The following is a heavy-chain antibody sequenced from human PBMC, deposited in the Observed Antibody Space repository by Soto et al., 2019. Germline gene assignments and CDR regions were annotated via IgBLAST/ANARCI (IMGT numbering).Heavy chain of an antibody. CDR2: INHSGST. CDR1: GGSFSGYY. CDR3: ARGAYCSGGSCYSEQTNWFDP. V-gene: IGHV4-34*01. J-gene: IGHJ5*02. D-gene: IGHD2-15*01. Sequence: QVQLQQWGAGLLKPSETLSLTCAVYGGSFSGYYWSWIRQPPGKGLEWIGEINHSGSTNYNPSLKRPVTTSVDTSKNQFSLKLSSVTAAYTAVYYCARGAYCSGGSCYSEQTNWFDPWGQGTLVTVSS.